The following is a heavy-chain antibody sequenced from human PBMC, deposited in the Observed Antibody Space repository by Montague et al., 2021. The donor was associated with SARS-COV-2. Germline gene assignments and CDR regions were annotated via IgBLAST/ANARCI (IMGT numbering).Heavy chain of an antibody. D-gene: IGHD6-13*01. V-gene: IGHV4-39*01. CDR1: GGSFSSGDSY. CDR3: VPKYNGNWYYFDY. J-gene: IGHJ4*02. CDR2: LHYAGSA. Sequence: SETLSLTCSVSGGSFSSGDSYWGWLRQAPGKGLEWIGDLHYAGSAYYNPSLRSRVTISADTSRNQFSLKLNSVTAADTAAYYCVPKYNGNWYYFDYWGQGTLVTVSS.